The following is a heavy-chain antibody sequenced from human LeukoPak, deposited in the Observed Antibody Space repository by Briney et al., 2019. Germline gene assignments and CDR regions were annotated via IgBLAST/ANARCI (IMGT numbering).Heavy chain of an antibody. V-gene: IGHV3-23*01. CDR3: AKESRYCSSTSCRDYYYYMDV. J-gene: IGHJ6*03. CDR1: GFPLSSYA. D-gene: IGHD2-2*01. Sequence: GGSLRLSCAAFGFPLSSYAMSWVRQAPGKGLEWVSATSSSDAGTYHADSVRGRFTISRDNSKNTLYLQMNSLRVEDAAVYYCAKESRYCSSTSCRDYYYYMDVWGKGTTVTVSS. CDR2: TSSSDAGT.